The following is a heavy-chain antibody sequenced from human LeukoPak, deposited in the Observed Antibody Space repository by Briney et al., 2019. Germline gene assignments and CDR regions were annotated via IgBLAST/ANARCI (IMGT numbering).Heavy chain of an antibody. D-gene: IGHD3-22*01. CDR2: ISGSGGST. J-gene: IGHJ4*02. CDR3: ASERITMIVASFDY. Sequence: GGSLRLSCEASGFTFSNYAMTWVRQAPGKGLEWVSVISGSGGSTYYADSVKGRFSISRDNSKNTLYLQMTSLRAEDTAVYYCASERITMIVASFDYWGQGTLVTVYS. V-gene: IGHV3-23*01. CDR1: GFTFSNYA.